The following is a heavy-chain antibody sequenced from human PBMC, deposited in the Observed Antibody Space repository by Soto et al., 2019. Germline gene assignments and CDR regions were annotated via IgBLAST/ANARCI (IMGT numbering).Heavy chain of an antibody. Sequence: QVQLVQSGGEVKKPGASVTVSCQASGYTFINYHITWVRQAPGQGLEWMAWINTNNGMTDYAQRFQGRVTMTRDTSTSTAYMELRNLRSDDTAVYFCAKSPRGEMATDWGQGTLVTVSS. J-gene: IGHJ4*02. V-gene: IGHV1-18*01. CDR3: AKSPRGEMATD. D-gene: IGHD5-12*01. CDR2: INTNNGMT. CDR1: GYTFINYH.